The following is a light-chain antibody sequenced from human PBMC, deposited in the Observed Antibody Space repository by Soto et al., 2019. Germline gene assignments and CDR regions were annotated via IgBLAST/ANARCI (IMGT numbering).Light chain of an antibody. CDR2: EAS. V-gene: IGKV1-39*01. Sequence: DIQMTQSPSSLSASVGDRVTITCRASQTSATYINWYQQESGXAPRLLIYEASGLKSGVPSRFSGXGAGXXFVRTISYVQPEDSATYFCQQTYTNPQTFGQGNKVDIK. J-gene: IGKJ1*01. CDR3: QQTYTNPQT. CDR1: QTSATY.